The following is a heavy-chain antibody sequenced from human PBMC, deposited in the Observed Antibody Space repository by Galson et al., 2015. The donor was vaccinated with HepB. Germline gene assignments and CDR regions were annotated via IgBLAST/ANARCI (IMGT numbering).Heavy chain of an antibody. Sequence: SLRLSCAASGFTFSSYGMHWVRQAPGKGLEWVAVIWYDGSNKYYADSVKGRFTISRDNSKNTLYLQMNSLRAEDTAVYYCARDAVTTVNYYYYYMDVWGKGTTVTVSS. V-gene: IGHV3-33*01. CDR1: GFTFSSYG. D-gene: IGHD4-17*01. CDR2: IWYDGSNK. CDR3: ARDAVTTVNYYYYYMDV. J-gene: IGHJ6*03.